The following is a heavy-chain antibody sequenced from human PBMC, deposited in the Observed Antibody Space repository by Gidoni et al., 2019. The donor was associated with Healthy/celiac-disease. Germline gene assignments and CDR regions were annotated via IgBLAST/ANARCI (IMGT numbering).Heavy chain of an antibody. CDR2: IIPIFGTA. Sequence: QVQLVQSGAEVKKPGSSVKVSCKASGGTFSSYAISWVRQAPGQGFEWMGGIIPIFGTANYAQKCQGRVTITADESTSTAYMELSSLRSEDTAVYYCARGYYDSSGYHYYFDYWGQGTLVTVSS. V-gene: IGHV1-69*12. CDR1: GGTFSSYA. CDR3: ARGYYDSSGYHYYFDY. D-gene: IGHD3-22*01. J-gene: IGHJ4*02.